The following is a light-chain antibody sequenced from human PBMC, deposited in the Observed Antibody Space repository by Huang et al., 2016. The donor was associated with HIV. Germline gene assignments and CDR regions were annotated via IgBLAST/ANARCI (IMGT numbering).Light chain of an antibody. CDR2: GAS. CDR3: QQYGSSPLT. J-gene: IGKJ4*01. Sequence: EIVLTQSPGPLSLSPGERATLSCRASQSVSSSYLAWYQQKPGQAPRLLIYGASSRATGSPDRFSGSGSGTDFTLTISRLEPEDFAVYDCQQYGSSPLTFGGGTKVEIK. CDR1: QSVSSSY. V-gene: IGKV3-20*01.